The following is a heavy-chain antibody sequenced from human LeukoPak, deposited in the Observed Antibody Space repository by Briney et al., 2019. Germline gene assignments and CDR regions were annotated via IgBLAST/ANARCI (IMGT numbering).Heavy chain of an antibody. CDR3: ASSPLSYYGSGSYYNVVDY. J-gene: IGHJ4*02. CDR2: IIPIFGTA. D-gene: IGHD3-10*01. Sequence: SVKVSCKASGGTFTSYAISWVRQAPGQGLEWMGGIIPIFGTANYAQKFQGRVTITTDESTSTAYMELSSLRSEDTAVYYCASSPLSYYGSGSYYNVVDYWGQGTLVTVSS. CDR1: GGTFTSYA. V-gene: IGHV1-69*05.